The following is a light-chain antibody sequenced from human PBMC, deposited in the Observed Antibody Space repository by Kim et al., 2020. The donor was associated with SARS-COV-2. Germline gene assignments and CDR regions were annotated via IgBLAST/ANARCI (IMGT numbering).Light chain of an antibody. CDR2: DVS. J-gene: IGLJ3*02. CDR1: SSDVGGYNY. V-gene: IGLV2-14*03. CDR3: SSYTSSSTWV. Sequence: GQSSTTFSTGISSDVGGYNYVSWYHQHPGKAPQLMIYDVSNRPSGVSNRFSGSKSGNTASLTISGLQAEDEADYYCSSYTSSSTWVFGGGTQLTVL.